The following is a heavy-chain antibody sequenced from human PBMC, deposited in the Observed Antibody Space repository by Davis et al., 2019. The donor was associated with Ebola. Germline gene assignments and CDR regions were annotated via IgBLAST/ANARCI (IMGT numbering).Heavy chain of an antibody. CDR3: ARASIRYCSGGSCYSVPPGNWFDP. D-gene: IGHD2-15*01. J-gene: IGHJ5*02. CDR2: INPSGGST. CDR1: GYTFTSYY. V-gene: IGHV1-46*01. Sequence: AASVKVSCKASGYTFTSYYMHWVRQPPGQGLEWMGIINPSGGSTSYAQTFQGRVTMTRDTSTSTVYMELSSLRSEDTAVYYCARASIRYCSGGSCYSVPPGNWFDPWGQGTLVTVSS.